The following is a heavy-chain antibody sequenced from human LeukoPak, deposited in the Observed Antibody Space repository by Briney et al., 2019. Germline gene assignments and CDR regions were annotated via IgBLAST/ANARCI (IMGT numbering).Heavy chain of an antibody. CDR2: ISAYNGNT. D-gene: IGHD3-10*01. V-gene: IGHV1-18*01. J-gene: IGHJ5*02. CDR1: GYTFTSYG. CDR3: ARDARGLLWFGELFADLYNWFDP. Sequence: ASVKVSCKASGYTFTSYGISWVRQAPGQGLEWMGWISAYNGNTNYAQKLQGRVTMTTDTSTSTAYMELRSLRSDDTAVYYCARDARGLLWFGELFADLYNWFDPWGQGTLVTVSS.